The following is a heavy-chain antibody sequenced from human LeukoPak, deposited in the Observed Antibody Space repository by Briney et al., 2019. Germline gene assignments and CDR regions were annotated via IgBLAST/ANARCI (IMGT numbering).Heavy chain of an antibody. V-gene: IGHV1-46*01. D-gene: IGHD6-19*01. CDR3: ASSLAVAAL. J-gene: IGHJ4*02. Sequence: ASVKVSCKASGYTFSSSYMHWVRQAPGQGLEWMGIINLIGGTTSYAQKFQGRVTMTRDMPTSTVYMELSSLMSEDTAVYYCASSLAVAALWGQGTLVTVSS. CDR1: GYTFSSSY. CDR2: INLIGGTT.